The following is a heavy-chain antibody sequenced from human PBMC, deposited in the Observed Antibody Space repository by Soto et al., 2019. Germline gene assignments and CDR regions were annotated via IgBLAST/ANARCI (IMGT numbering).Heavy chain of an antibody. D-gene: IGHD6-13*01. J-gene: IGHJ6*02. CDR3: ARDGGRGAAAGTNYYYYYGMDV. CDR2: IWYDGSNK. Sequence: QVQLVESGGGVVQPGRSLRLSCAASGFTFSSYGMHWVRQAPGKGLEWVAVIWYDGSNKYYADSVKGRFTISRDNSKNTRYLQMNSLRAEDTAVYYCARDGGRGAAAGTNYYYYYGMDVWGQGTTVTVSS. V-gene: IGHV3-33*01. CDR1: GFTFSSYG.